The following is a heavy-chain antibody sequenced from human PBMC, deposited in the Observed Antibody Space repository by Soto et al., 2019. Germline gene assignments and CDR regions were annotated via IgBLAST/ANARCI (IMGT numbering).Heavy chain of an antibody. V-gene: IGHV3-48*03. CDR1: GFTFSSYE. Sequence: PGGSLRLSCAASGFTFSSYEMNWVRQAPGKGLEWVSYISSSGSTIYYADSVKGRFTTSRDNAKNSLYLQMNSLRAEDTAVYYCARVHSSGWYGDYFDYWGQGTLVTVSS. CDR3: ARVHSSGWYGDYFDY. D-gene: IGHD6-13*01. J-gene: IGHJ4*02. CDR2: ISSSGSTI.